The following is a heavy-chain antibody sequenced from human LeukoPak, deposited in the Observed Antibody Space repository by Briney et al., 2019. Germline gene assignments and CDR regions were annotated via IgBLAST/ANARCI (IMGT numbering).Heavy chain of an antibody. Sequence: SETLSLTCAVYGGSFSGYYWSWIRQPPGKGLEWIGSIYHSGSTYYNPSLKSRVTISVDTSKNQFSLKLSSVTAADTAVYYCASAVYFGDLTVFDTWGQGLLVTASS. CDR1: GGSFSGYY. CDR3: ASAVYFGDLTVFDT. CDR2: IYHSGST. V-gene: IGHV4-34*01. D-gene: IGHD3-10*01. J-gene: IGHJ4*02.